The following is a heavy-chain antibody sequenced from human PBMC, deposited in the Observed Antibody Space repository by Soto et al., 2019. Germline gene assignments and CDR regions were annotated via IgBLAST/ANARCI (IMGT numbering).Heavy chain of an antibody. CDR1: GFTFSSYS. Sequence: PGGSLRLSCAASGFTFSSYSMNWVRQAPGKGLEWVSSISSSSSYIYYADSVKGRFTISRDNAKNSLHLQMNSLRAEDTAVYYCARTPYDSSGYFGWFDPWGQGTLVTVSS. J-gene: IGHJ5*02. CDR2: ISSSSSYI. V-gene: IGHV3-21*01. CDR3: ARTPYDSSGYFGWFDP. D-gene: IGHD3-22*01.